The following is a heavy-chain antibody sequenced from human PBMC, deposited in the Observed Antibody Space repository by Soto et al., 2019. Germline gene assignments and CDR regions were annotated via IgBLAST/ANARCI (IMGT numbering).Heavy chain of an antibody. D-gene: IGHD3-22*01. J-gene: IGHJ4*02. CDR1: GYTFTSYG. Sequence: QVQLVQSGAEVKKPGASVKVSCKASGYTFTSYGISWVRQAPGQGLEWMGWISAYNGNTNYAQKLQGRVTMTTDTSTSTAYMELRSLRSDATAVYYCARDRQYYYDSSGSYFDYWGQGTLVTVSS. V-gene: IGHV1-18*01. CDR3: ARDRQYYYDSSGSYFDY. CDR2: ISAYNGNT.